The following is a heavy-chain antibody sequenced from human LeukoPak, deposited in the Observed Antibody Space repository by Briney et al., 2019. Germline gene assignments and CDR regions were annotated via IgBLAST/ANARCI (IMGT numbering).Heavy chain of an antibody. CDR2: INSDGSST. D-gene: IGHD6-6*01. V-gene: IGHV3-74*01. CDR3: ARDRSIASYY. J-gene: IGHJ4*02. Sequence: GGPLRLSCAASGFTFSIYWMHWVRQAPGKGLVWVSRINSDGSSTSYADSVKGRFPASSDNTKVTLHWPLLTARAHDTAVCYCARDRSIASYYWGQGTLVTVSS. CDR1: GFTFSIYW.